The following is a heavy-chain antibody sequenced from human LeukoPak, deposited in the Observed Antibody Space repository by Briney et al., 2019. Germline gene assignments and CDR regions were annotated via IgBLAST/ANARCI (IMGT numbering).Heavy chain of an antibody. D-gene: IGHD6-19*01. CDR3: AREGSGWFSDY. J-gene: IGHJ4*02. V-gene: IGHV3-23*01. CDR2: ISGGGVSI. Sequence: GGSLRLSCAASGFTFSSYAMSWVRQAPGMGLEWVSGISGGGVSIYYADSVKGRFTISRDNSKNTLYLQMNSLRAEDTAGYYCAREGSGWFSDYWGQGTLVTVSS. CDR1: GFTFSSYA.